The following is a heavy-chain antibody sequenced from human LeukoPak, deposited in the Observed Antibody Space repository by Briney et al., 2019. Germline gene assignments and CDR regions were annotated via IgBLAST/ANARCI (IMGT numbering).Heavy chain of an antibody. D-gene: IGHD4/OR15-4a*01. CDR2: IKEDGSES. CDR3: ARDPGAFPYFFDY. CDR1: GFNFGEFW. J-gene: IGHJ4*02. Sequence: GGSLRLSCAASGFNFGEFWMAWVRQTPGMGLEWVADIKEDGSESFYVDSVKGRFTISRDNSKNTLYLQMNSLRVEDTAVYFCARDPGAFPYFFDYWGQGTLVTVSS. V-gene: IGHV3-7*03.